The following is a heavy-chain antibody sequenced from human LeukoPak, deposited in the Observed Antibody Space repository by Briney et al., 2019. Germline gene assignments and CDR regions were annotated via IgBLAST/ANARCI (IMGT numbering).Heavy chain of an antibody. V-gene: IGHV3-30-3*01. D-gene: IGHD6-13*01. J-gene: IGHJ5*02. CDR3: ARFSRGVAGATT. CDR2: VSYDGSNK. CDR1: GFTFSSYA. Sequence: GGSLRLSCAASGFTFSSYAMHWVRQAPGKGLEWVAVVSYDGSNKYYADSVKGRFTISRDNSKNTLYLQMNSLRAEDTAVYYCARFSRGVAGATTWGRGTLVTVSS.